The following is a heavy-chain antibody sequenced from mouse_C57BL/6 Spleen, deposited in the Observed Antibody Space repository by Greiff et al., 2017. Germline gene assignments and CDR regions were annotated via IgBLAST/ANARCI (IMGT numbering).Heavy chain of an antibody. J-gene: IGHJ1*03. CDR1: GYTFTSYT. D-gene: IGHD2-4*01. Sequence: QVQLQQSGAELARPGASVKMSCKASGYTFTSYTMHWVKQRPGQGLEWIGYINPSSGYTNYNQKFKDKATLTADKSSSTAYMQLSSLTSEDSAVYYCARSRDYYWYFDVWGTGTTVTVSS. CDR2: INPSSGYT. V-gene: IGHV1-4*01. CDR3: ARSRDYYWYFDV.